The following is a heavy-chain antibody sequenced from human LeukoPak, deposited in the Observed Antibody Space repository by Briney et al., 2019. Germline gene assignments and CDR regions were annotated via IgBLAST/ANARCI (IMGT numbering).Heavy chain of an antibody. V-gene: IGHV3-30*02. CDR1: GFQFSRNG. J-gene: IGHJ4*02. CDR2: IRYDGTKK. Sequence: GGSLRLSCAASGFQFSRNGMHWVRQAPGKGLEWVAFIRYDGTKKFYGDSVRGRFTISRDNSKNTLYLEMNSLRHEDTAVYSCARDFDDVNGDFYYIPDFWGQGTLVTVSS. CDR3: ARDFDDVNGDFYYIPDF. D-gene: IGHD3-10*02.